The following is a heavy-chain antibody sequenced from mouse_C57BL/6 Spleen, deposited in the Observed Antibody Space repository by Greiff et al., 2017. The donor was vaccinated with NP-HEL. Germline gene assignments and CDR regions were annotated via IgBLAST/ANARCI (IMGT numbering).Heavy chain of an antibody. D-gene: IGHD1-1*01. CDR2: ISDGGSYT. J-gene: IGHJ4*01. CDR3: ARDGGFITTVVAEAMDY. Sequence: EVMLVESGGGLVKPGGSLKLSCAASGFTFSSYAMSRVRQTPEKRLEWVATISDGGSYTYYPDNVKGRFTISRDNAKNNLYLQMSHLKSEDTAMYYCARDGGFITTVVAEAMDYWGQGTSVTVSS. V-gene: IGHV5-4*01. CDR1: GFTFSSYA.